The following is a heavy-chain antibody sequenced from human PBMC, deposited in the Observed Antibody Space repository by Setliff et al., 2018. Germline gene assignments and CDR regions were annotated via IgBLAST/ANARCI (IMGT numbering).Heavy chain of an antibody. CDR3: ARLLPLVGPGGPFDY. D-gene: IGHD3-16*01. J-gene: IGHJ4*02. Sequence: GASVKVSCKDSGYTFSTYGISWVRQAPGQGLEWMGGIIPMFGTANYAQKFQGRVTITADESTSTAYMELSSLRSEDTAVYYCARLLPLVGPGGPFDYWGQGTLVTAPQ. CDR1: GYTFSTYG. CDR2: IIPMFGTA. V-gene: IGHV1-69*13.